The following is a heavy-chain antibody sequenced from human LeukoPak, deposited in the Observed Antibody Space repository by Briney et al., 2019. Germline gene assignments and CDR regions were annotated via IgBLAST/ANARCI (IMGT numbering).Heavy chain of an antibody. D-gene: IGHD3-22*01. CDR2: IWYDGSNK. Sequence: GRSLRPSCAASGFTFRSYGMHWVRQAPGKGLEWVAVIWYDGSNKYYADSVKGRFTISRDNSKNTLYLQMNSLRAEDTAVYYCAKDYYDSSGPPAGFDPWGQGTLVTVSS. CDR1: GFTFRSYG. J-gene: IGHJ5*02. V-gene: IGHV3-33*06. CDR3: AKDYYDSSGPPAGFDP.